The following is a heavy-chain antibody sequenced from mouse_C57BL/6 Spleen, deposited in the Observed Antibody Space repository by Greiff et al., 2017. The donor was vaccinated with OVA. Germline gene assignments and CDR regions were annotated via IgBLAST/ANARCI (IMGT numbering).Heavy chain of an antibody. V-gene: IGHV1-81*01. D-gene: IGHD2-3*01. CDR3: ARRGVYDSFAY. CDR1: GYTFTSYG. CDR2: IYPRSGNT. J-gene: IGHJ3*01. Sequence: VQLVESGAELARPGASVKLSCKASGYTFTSYGISWVKQRTGQGLEWIGEIYPRSGNTYYNEKFKGKATLTADKSSSTAYMELRSLTSEDSAVYFCARRGVYDSFAYWGQGTLVTVSA.